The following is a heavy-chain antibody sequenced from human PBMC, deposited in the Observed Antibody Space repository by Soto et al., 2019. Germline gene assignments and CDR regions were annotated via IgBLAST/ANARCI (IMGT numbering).Heavy chain of an antibody. CDR2: INPKSGGT. V-gene: IGHV1-2*04. J-gene: IGHJ6*02. CDR1: GYSFTDYH. D-gene: IGHD5-12*01. Sequence: GASVKVSCKASGYSFTDYHIHWVRQAPGQGLEWLGRINPKSGGTSTAQKFQGWVTMTTDTSTSTAYMELRSLRSDDTAVYYCARDQATPGTGPYYYYSGMDVWGQGTTVTVSS. CDR3: ARDQATPGTGPYYYYSGMDV.